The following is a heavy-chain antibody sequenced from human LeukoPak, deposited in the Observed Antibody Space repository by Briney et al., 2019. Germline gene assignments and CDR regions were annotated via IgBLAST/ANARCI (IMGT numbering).Heavy chain of an antibody. CDR3: ARDMWELPSDYYYDY. D-gene: IGHD1-26*01. V-gene: IGHV1-2*06. Sequence: ASVKVSCKASGYTFTGHYMNWLRQAPGQGLEWMGRIDPNSGDTKYAQKFQGRLIMTRDTSTSTAYMELSRLMSGDTAVYYCARDMWELPSDYYYDYWGQGTLVTVSS. CDR1: GYTFTGHY. J-gene: IGHJ4*02. CDR2: IDPNSGDT.